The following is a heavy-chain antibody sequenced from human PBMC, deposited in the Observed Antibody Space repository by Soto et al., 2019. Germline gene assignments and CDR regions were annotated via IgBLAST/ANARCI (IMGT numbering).Heavy chain of an antibody. CDR3: ARLRLGELSLYSPEPQYYYYGMDV. V-gene: IGHV1-69*13. Sequence: AASVKVSCKASGGTFSSYAISWVRQAPGQGLEWMGGIIPIFGTANYAQKFQGRVTITADESTSTAYMELSSLRSEDTAVYYCARLRLGELSLYSPEPQYYYYGMDVWGQGTTVTVSS. CDR1: GGTFSSYA. J-gene: IGHJ6*02. D-gene: IGHD3-16*02. CDR2: IIPIFGTA.